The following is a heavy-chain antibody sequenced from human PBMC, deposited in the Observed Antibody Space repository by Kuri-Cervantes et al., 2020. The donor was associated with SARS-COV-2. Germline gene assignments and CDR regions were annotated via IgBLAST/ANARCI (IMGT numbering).Heavy chain of an antibody. CDR2: IYHSGST. CDR3: ARGRSSSSYYYYYYMDV. Sequence: SCAVSGGSISSSNWWSWVRQPPGKGLEWIGEIYHSGSTNYNPSLKSRATISVDKSKNQFSLKLSSVTAADTAVYYCARGRSSSSYYYYYYMDVWGKGTTVTVSS. J-gene: IGHJ6*03. D-gene: IGHD6-13*01. CDR1: GGSISSSNW. V-gene: IGHV4-4*02.